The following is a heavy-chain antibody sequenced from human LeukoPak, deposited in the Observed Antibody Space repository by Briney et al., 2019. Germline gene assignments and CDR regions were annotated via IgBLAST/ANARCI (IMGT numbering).Heavy chain of an antibody. CDR1: GAHISNYY. CDR3: ASLSSGAAFGV. CDR2: LHAREST. Sequence: SETLSLTCTVSGAHISNYYWTWVRQSAAQGLEWIGRLHARESTIYNPSLKSRLTMSIDTSKDQLSLTLTSVTAADSAVYYCASLSSGAAFGVWGQGTVVTVSS. J-gene: IGHJ3*01. V-gene: IGHV4-4*07. D-gene: IGHD3-22*01.